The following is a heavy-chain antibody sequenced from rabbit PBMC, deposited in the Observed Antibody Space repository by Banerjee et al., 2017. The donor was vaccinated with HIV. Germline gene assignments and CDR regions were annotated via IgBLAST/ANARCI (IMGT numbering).Heavy chain of an antibody. CDR1: GFSSSNKYV. V-gene: IGHV1S43*01. CDR2: IYTDSDGT. Sequence: QEQLKESGGGLVQPGGSLTLTCTASGFSSSNKYVMCWVRQAPGKGLELIACIYTDSDGTWYASWVNGRFTITRSTSLNTVTLQMTSLTAADTATYFCARGDTGSRHSPFNLWGPGTLVTVS. J-gene: IGHJ4*01. D-gene: IGHD1-1*01. CDR3: ARGDTGSRHSPFNL.